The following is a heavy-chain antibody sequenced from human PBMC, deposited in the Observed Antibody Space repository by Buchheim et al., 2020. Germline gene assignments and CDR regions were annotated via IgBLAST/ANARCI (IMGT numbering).Heavy chain of an antibody. J-gene: IGHJ4*02. CDR1: GFTLSNFA. Sequence: EDHLVQSGGGFVQAGESLRLSCEASGFTLSNFAVHWVRQNSGNGLEWIGHIRSRRTNYATTYAPSVSGRFTMSREDLKNTAFLQMDSLKTEDTAIYYCIQVETSWGQGTL. V-gene: IGHV3-73*01. CDR2: IRSRRTNYAT. CDR3: IQVETS.